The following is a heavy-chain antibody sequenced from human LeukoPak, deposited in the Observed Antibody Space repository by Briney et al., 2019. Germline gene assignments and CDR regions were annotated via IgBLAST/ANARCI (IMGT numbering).Heavy chain of an antibody. CDR3: ARDAIAARADFDY. Sequence: GGSLRLSCAASGFTFSSYWMHWVRQAPGKGLVWVSRINSDGSSTSYADSVKGRFTITRDNARNTLYLQMNSLRAEDTAVYYCARDAIAARADFDYWGQGTLVTVSS. D-gene: IGHD6-6*01. J-gene: IGHJ4*02. V-gene: IGHV3-74*01. CDR2: INSDGSST. CDR1: GFTFSSYW.